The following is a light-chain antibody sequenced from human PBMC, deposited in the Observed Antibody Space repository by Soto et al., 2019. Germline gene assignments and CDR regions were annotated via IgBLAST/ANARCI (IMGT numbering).Light chain of an antibody. Sequence: DIQTTQSPSTLSASVGDRVTITCRASQSISSWLAWYQQKPGKAPKLLIYKASSLESGVPSRFSGSGSGTEFTLTISSLQPDDFATYYCQQYNSYSTFGQGTRMET. J-gene: IGKJ5*01. CDR3: QQYNSYST. V-gene: IGKV1-5*03. CDR1: QSISSW. CDR2: KAS.